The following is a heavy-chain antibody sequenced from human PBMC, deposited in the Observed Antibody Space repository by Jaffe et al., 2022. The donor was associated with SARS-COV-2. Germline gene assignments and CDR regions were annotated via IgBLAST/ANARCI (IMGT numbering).Heavy chain of an antibody. CDR1: GFTVSSNY. V-gene: IGHV3-66*02. CDR3: ARDFSYGDYDLGWFDP. D-gene: IGHD4-17*01. Sequence: EVQLVESGGGLVQPGGSLRLSCAASGFTVSSNYMSWVRQAPGKGLEWVSVIYSGGSTYYADSVKGRFTISRDNSKNTLYLQMNSLRAEDTAVYYCARDFSYGDYDLGWFDPWGQGTLVTVSS. CDR2: IYSGGST. J-gene: IGHJ5*02.